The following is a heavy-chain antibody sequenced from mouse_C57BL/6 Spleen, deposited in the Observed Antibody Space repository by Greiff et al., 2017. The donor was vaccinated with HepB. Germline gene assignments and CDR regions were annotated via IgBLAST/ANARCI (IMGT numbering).Heavy chain of an antibody. CDR3: ARVGEWLLGGDY. CDR2: INPGSGGT. D-gene: IGHD2-3*01. CDR1: GYAFTNYL. Sequence: VQLQQSGAELVRPGTSVKVSCKASGYAFTNYLIEWVKQRPGQGLEWIGVINPGSGGTNYNEKFKGKATLTADKSSSTAYMQLSSLTSEDSAVYFCARVGEWLLGGDYWGQGTTLTVSS. J-gene: IGHJ2*01. V-gene: IGHV1-54*01.